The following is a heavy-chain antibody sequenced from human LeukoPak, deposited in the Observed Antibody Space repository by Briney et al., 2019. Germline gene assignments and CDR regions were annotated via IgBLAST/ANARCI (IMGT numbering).Heavy chain of an antibody. CDR3: ARDTYYYDSSGAY. CDR1: GFAVSSNY. D-gene: IGHD3-22*01. Sequence: GGSLRLSCAASGFAVSSNYMSWVRQAPGKGLEWVSVIYSGGSTYYADSVKGRFTISRDNSKNTLYLQMNSLRAEDTAVYYCARDTYYYDSSGAYWGQGTLVTVSS. CDR2: IYSGGST. J-gene: IGHJ4*02. V-gene: IGHV3-53*01.